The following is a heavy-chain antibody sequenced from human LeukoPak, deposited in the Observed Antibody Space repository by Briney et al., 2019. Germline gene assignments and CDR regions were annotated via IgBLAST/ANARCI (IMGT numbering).Heavy chain of an antibody. V-gene: IGHV3-30-3*01. CDR2: ISYDGSNK. J-gene: IGHJ4*02. D-gene: IGHD6-19*01. CDR1: GFTFSSYA. CDR3: ARTFYSSDTGVPIYY. Sequence: PGGSLRLSCAASGFTFSSYAMHWVRQAPGKGLEWVAVISYDGSNKYYADSVKGRFTISRDNSKNTLYLQMNSLRAEDTAVYYCARTFYSSDTGVPIYYWGQGTLVTVSS.